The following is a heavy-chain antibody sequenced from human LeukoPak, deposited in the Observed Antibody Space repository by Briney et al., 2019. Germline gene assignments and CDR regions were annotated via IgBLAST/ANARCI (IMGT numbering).Heavy chain of an antibody. CDR1: GFTFISYS. CDR2: IDSSSRNI. Sequence: KSGGSLRLSCAAAGFTFISYSMNWVRQAPGKGLEWVSSIDSSSRNINYADSVKGRFTISRDNAKNALYLQMNSLRAEDTAVYYCSRDLAYYYDSSYDWGQGTLVTVSS. D-gene: IGHD3-22*01. J-gene: IGHJ4*02. V-gene: IGHV3-21*01. CDR3: SRDLAYYYDSSYD.